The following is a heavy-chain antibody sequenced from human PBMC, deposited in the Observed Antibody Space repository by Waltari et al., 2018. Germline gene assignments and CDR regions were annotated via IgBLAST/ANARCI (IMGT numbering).Heavy chain of an antibody. V-gene: IGHV4-38-2*01. Sequence: QVQLQESGPGLVKPSETLSLTCAVSGFSISSGYYWGWIRQSPGKGLEWIGSMYHSGSTYYKPSLKSRVTISLDTSKNQFSLKLTSVTAADTAVYYCAGTSDFWSRLDPWGQGTLVTVFS. J-gene: IGHJ5*02. D-gene: IGHD3-3*01. CDR2: MYHSGST. CDR1: GFSISSGYY. CDR3: AGTSDFWSRLDP.